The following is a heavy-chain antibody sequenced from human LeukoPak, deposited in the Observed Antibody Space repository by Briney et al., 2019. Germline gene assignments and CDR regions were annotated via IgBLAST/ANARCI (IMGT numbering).Heavy chain of an antibody. D-gene: IGHD6-19*01. CDR1: GGSISSYY. Sequence: PSETLSLTCTVSGGSISSYYWSWIREPPGKGLGWIGYIYYSGSTNYNPSLKSRVTISVDTSKNQFSLKPSSVTAADTAVYYCAGGSGWSLNAFDIWGQGTMVTVSS. J-gene: IGHJ3*02. CDR2: IYYSGST. V-gene: IGHV4-59*08. CDR3: AGGSGWSLNAFDI.